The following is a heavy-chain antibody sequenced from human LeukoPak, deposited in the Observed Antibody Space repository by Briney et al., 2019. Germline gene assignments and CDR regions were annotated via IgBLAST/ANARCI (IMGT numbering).Heavy chain of an antibody. CDR1: GGSFSGYY. CDR3: ARALIWWHLYYFDY. Sequence: PSETLSLTCAVYGGSFSGYYWSCIRQPPGKGLEWIGEINHSGSTNYNPSLKSRVTISVDTSKNQFSLKLSSVTAADTAVYYCARALIWWHLYYFDYWGQGTLVTVSS. D-gene: IGHD2-8*02. CDR2: INHSGST. V-gene: IGHV4-34*01. J-gene: IGHJ4*02.